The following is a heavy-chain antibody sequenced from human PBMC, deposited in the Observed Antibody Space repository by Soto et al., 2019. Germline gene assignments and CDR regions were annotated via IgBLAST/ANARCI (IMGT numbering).Heavy chain of an antibody. V-gene: IGHV4-4*02. CDR3: ARDAARLAAAERWFDP. CDR2: IYHSGST. D-gene: IGHD6-13*01. J-gene: IGHJ5*02. CDR1: GGSISSSNW. Sequence: SETLSLTCAVSGGSISSSNWWSWVRQPPGKGLEWIGEIYHSGSTNYNPSLKSRVTISVDKSKNQFSLKLSSVTAADTAVYYCARDAARLAAAERWFDPWGQGTLVTVSS.